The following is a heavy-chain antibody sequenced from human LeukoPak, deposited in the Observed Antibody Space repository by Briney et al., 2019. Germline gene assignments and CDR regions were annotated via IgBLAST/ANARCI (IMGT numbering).Heavy chain of an antibody. Sequence: GGSPRLSCAASRLTFSSYAMHWVRQAPGEGLEWVAVVSYDGGHKFYADSVKGRFTISRDTSSNTLYLQMNSLRAEDTAVYYCAAEYCSGGSCYTGHSGHDYWGQGTLVTVSS. D-gene: IGHD2-15*01. CDR2: VSYDGGHK. CDR1: RLTFSSYA. J-gene: IGHJ4*02. CDR3: AAEYCSGGSCYTGHSGHDY. V-gene: IGHV3-30*04.